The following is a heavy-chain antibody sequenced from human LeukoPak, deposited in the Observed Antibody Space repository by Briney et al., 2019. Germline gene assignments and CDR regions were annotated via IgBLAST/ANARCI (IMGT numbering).Heavy chain of an antibody. D-gene: IGHD5-24*01. CDR2: ISYDGSNK. V-gene: IGHV3-30*01. CDR3: VRAGVVGYNSYDAFDI. J-gene: IGHJ3*02. CDR1: GFTFSSYA. Sequence: GRSLRLSCAASGFTFSSYAMHWVRQAPGKGLEWVAVISYDGSNKYYADSVKGRFTISRDNSKNTLYLQMNSLRAEDTAVYYCVRAGVVGYNSYDAFDIWGQGTMVTVSS.